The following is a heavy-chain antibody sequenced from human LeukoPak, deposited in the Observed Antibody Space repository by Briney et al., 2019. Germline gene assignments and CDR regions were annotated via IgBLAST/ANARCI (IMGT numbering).Heavy chain of an antibody. V-gene: IGHV4-34*01. CDR1: GGSFSGYY. CDR2: INHSGST. Sequence: SETLSLTCAVYGGSFSGYYWSWIRQPPGKGLEWIGEINHSGSTSYNPSLKSRVTISVDTSKNQFSLKLSSVTAADTAVYYCARGRKYTHYDFWSEGWFDPWGQGTLVTVSS. CDR3: ARGRKYTHYDFWSEGWFDP. J-gene: IGHJ5*02. D-gene: IGHD3-3*01.